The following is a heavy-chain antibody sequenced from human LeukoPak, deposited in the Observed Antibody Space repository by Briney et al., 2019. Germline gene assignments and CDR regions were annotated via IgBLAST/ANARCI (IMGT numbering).Heavy chain of an antibody. CDR2: IYPGDSDT. CDR3: ARRSGLADQNWFDP. Sequence: IYPGDSDTRYSPSFQGQVTISADKSISTAYLQWSSLKASDTAMYYCARRSGLADQNWFDPWGQGTLVTVSS. D-gene: IGHD3-3*01. V-gene: IGHV5-51*01. J-gene: IGHJ5*02.